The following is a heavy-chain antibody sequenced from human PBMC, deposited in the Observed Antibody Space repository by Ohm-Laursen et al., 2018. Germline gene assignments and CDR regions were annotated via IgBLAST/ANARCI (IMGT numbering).Heavy chain of an antibody. Sequence: GSLRLSCSASGFTFDDYAMHWVRQAPGKGLEWVSGINWNGGSTGYADSVKGRFTISRDNAKNSLYLQMNSLRAEDTALYHCARAGYVWGSSTHYWYFDLWGRGTLVTVSS. V-gene: IGHV3-20*01. CDR3: ARAGYVWGSSTHYWYFDL. J-gene: IGHJ2*01. D-gene: IGHD3-16*01. CDR2: INWNGGST. CDR1: GFTFDDYA.